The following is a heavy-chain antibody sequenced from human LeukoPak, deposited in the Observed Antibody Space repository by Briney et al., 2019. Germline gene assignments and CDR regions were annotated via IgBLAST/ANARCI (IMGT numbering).Heavy chain of an antibody. D-gene: IGHD1-26*01. J-gene: IGHJ6*02. CDR3: AGGSYYGSHGMDV. Sequence: SVKVSCKASGGTFSSYAISWVRQAPGQGLEWMGRIIPILGIANYAQKFQGRVTITADKSTSTAYMELSSLRSEDTAVYYCAGGSYYGSHGMDVWGQGTTVTVSS. V-gene: IGHV1-69*04. CDR1: GGTFSSYA. CDR2: IIPILGIA.